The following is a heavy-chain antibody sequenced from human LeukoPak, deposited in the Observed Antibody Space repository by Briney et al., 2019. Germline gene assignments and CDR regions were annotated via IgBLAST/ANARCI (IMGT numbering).Heavy chain of an antibody. CDR1: GDSVSRSDSY. CDR2: IYYSGRT. V-gene: IGHV4-39*01. Sequence: SETLSLTCTIFGDSVSRSDSYWDWIRQPPWKGLEWIGTIYYSGRTYYSPSLKSRVTLSVDMSNNQFSLTLSSVTAADTALYFCARRRYYDSSGYLEWGQGTLVTVCS. J-gene: IGHJ1*01. D-gene: IGHD3-22*01. CDR3: ARRRYYDSSGYLE.